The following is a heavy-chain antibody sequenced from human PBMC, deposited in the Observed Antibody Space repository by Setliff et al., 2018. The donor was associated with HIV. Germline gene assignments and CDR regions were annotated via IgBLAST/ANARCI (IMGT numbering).Heavy chain of an antibody. J-gene: IGHJ4*02. D-gene: IGHD2-2*01. Sequence: GASVKVSCKVSGYSLTELSMHWVRQASEKGLEWMGRFDPEDGETVYAQKFQGRATMTEDTSTDTAYMELSGLRSEDTAVYYCAIDMVGGWLRPMPDFWGQGALVTVSS. CDR3: AIDMVGGWLRPMPDF. V-gene: IGHV1-24*01. CDR2: FDPEDGET. CDR1: GYSLTELS.